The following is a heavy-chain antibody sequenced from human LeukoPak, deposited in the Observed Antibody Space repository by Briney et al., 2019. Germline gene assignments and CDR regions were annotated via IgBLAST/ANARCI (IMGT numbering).Heavy chain of an antibody. CDR3: VKDFGGNSDS. D-gene: IGHD4-23*01. J-gene: IGHJ4*02. Sequence: GGSLRLSCAASRFTVNDYWLHWVRQAPGKGLAWVSRINEDGRVTSYAGSVRGRFTIFRDSVENTLHLQMNSLRAEDTAVYNCVKDFGGNSDSWGQGTLVTVSS. CDR1: RFTVNDYW. V-gene: IGHV3-74*01. CDR2: INEDGRVT.